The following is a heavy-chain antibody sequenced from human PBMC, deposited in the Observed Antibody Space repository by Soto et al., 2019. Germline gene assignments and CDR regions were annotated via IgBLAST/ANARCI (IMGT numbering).Heavy chain of an antibody. Sequence: GGSLRLSCAASGFTFSSYGMHWVRQAPGKGLEWVAVISYDGSNKYYADSVKGRFTISRDNSKNTLYLQMNSLRAEDTAVYYCAKDGVAAAGIDYYCYGMDVWGQGTTVTVSS. CDR2: ISYDGSNK. D-gene: IGHD6-13*01. CDR3: AKDGVAAAGIDYYCYGMDV. CDR1: GFTFSSYG. J-gene: IGHJ6*02. V-gene: IGHV3-30*18.